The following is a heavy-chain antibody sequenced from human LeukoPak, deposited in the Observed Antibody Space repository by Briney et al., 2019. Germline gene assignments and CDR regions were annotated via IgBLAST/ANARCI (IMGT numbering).Heavy chain of an antibody. V-gene: IGHV4-59*01. D-gene: IGHD3-22*01. CDR3: ASHYYDSSGYYFFAFDI. J-gene: IGHJ3*02. CDR2: IYYSGST. Sequence: SETLSLTCTVSGGSISSYYWSWIRQPPGKGLEWIGYIYYSGSTNYNPSLKSRVAISVDTSKNQFSLKLSSVTAADTAVYYCASHYYDSSGYYFFAFDIWGQGTMVTVSS. CDR1: GGSISSYY.